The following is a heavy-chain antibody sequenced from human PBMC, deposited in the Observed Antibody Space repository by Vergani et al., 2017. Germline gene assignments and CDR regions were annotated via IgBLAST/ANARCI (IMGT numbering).Heavy chain of an antibody. CDR1: GYSFTNYW. CDR3: ARLYGRDHSRRKYIDY. J-gene: IGHJ4*02. CDR2: IHPADSDT. Sequence: EVQLVQSGAEVKKPGESLKISCQISGYSFTNYWICWVRQMHGKGLEWMGIIHPADSDTRYSPSYQGQVTISVDKSISTVYLQRSSLRASDSAMYYCARLYGRDHSRRKYIDYWGQGTLVTVSS. D-gene: IGHD6-13*01. V-gene: IGHV5-51*01.